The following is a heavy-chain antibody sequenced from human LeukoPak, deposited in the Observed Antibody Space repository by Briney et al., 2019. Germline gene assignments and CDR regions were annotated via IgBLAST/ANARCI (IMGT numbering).Heavy chain of an antibody. CDR1: GGSISSYF. V-gene: IGHV4-59*01. CDR3: ARSPGRSYTRWWYFDY. J-gene: IGHJ4*02. Sequence: SETLSLTCTVSGGSISSYFRTRIRQPPGKGLEWIGYIYYSGSTNYNPSLKSRVTISVDTSKNQFSLKLSSVTAADTAVYYCARSPGRSYTRWWYFDYWGQGTLVTVSS. CDR2: IYYSGST. D-gene: IGHD2-15*01.